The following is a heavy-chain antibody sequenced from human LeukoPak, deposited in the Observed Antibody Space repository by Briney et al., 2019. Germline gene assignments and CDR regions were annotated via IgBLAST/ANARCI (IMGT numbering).Heavy chain of an antibody. J-gene: IGHJ6*03. CDR1: GFTFSSYA. D-gene: IGHD6-19*01. V-gene: IGHV3-23*01. CDR2: ISGSGGST. Sequence: GGSLRLSCAASGFTFSSYAMSWVRQAPGEGLEWVSAISGSGGSTYYADSVKGRFTISRDNSKNTLYLQMNSLRAEDTAVYYCAKDGEYSSGWNAHLSDSYYMDVWGKGTTVTVSS. CDR3: AKDGEYSSGWNAHLSDSYYMDV.